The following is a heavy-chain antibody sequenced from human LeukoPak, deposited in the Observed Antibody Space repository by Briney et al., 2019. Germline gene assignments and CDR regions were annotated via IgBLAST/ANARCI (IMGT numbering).Heavy chain of an antibody. CDR1: GGSISSYY. V-gene: IGHV4-59*01. CDR3: ARGLVGSGSYYTSATNPYNWFDP. J-gene: IGHJ5*02. CDR2: IYYSGST. Sequence: SETLSLTCTVSGGSISSYYWSWIRQPPGKGLEWIGYIYYSGSTNYNPSLKSRVTISVDTSKNQFSLKLSSVTAADTAVYYCARGLVGSGSYYTSATNPYNWFDPWGRGTLVTVSS. D-gene: IGHD3-10*01.